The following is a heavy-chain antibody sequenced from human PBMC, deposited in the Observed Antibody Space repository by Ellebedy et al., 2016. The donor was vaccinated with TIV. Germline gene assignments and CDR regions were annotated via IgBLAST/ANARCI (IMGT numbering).Heavy chain of an antibody. J-gene: IGHJ5*02. D-gene: IGHD3-22*01. Sequence: MPSETLSLTCTVSGGSISSSSYYWGWIRQPPGKGLEWIGSIYYSGSTYYNPSLKSRVTISVDTSKNQFSLKLSSVTAADTAVYYCARPALDYYDSSGYYNWFDPWGQGTLVTVSS. V-gene: IGHV4-39*01. CDR2: IYYSGST. CDR1: GGSISSSSYY. CDR3: ARPALDYYDSSGYYNWFDP.